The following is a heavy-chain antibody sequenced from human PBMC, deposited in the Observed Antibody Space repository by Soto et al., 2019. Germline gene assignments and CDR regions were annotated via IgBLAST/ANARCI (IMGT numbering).Heavy chain of an antibody. V-gene: IGHV3-23*01. Sequence: HPGGSLRLSCAASGFTFSSYAMSWVRQAPGKGLEWVSAISGSGGSTYYADSVKGRFTISRDNSKNTLYLQMNSLRVEDMAVYYCARDVDADFRTDFDYWGRGTLVTVSS. D-gene: IGHD4-17*01. CDR1: GFTFSSYA. CDR3: ARDVDADFRTDFDY. J-gene: IGHJ4*02. CDR2: ISGSGGST.